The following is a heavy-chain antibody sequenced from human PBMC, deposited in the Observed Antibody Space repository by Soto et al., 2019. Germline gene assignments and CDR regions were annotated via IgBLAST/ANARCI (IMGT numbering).Heavy chain of an antibody. CDR2: FYYSGST. Sequence: PXXTLSLAYTFPRASLTNTGCHWGLGLPPPGKGLEWIANFYYSGSTYYNPSLRSRVTISVDASKNQFSVKVSSVNATDTAVYYCARSVGDYYYGMDVWGQGTTVTVSS. CDR1: RASLTNTGCH. CDR3: ARSVGDYYYGMDV. J-gene: IGHJ6*02. D-gene: IGHD1-26*01. V-gene: IGHV4-39*01.